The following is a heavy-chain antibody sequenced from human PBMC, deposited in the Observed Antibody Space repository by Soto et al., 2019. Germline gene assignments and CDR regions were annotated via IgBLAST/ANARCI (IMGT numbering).Heavy chain of an antibody. Sequence: SETLSLTCAVYGGSFSGYYWSWIRQPPGKGLEWIGEINHSGSTNYNPSLKSRVTISVDTSKNQFSLKLSSVTAADTAVYYCARGLRYYGSGMYYYYYGMDVWGQGTTVTVSS. CDR1: GGSFSGYY. CDR2: INHSGST. J-gene: IGHJ6*02. CDR3: ARGLRYYGSGMYYYYYGMDV. D-gene: IGHD3-10*01. V-gene: IGHV4-34*01.